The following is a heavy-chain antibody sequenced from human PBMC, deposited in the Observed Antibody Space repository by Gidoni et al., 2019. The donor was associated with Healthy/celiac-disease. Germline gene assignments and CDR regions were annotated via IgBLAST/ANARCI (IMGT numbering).Heavy chain of an antibody. CDR1: GFTFRSYA. Sequence: EVQLLESGGGLVQPGGSLRLSCAASGFTFRSYAMSWVRQAPGQGLEWVSAIRGSGGSTYYAYSVKGRFTISRDNSKNTLYLQMNSLRAEDTAVYYCAKDLELVVVPIDYWGQGTLVTVSS. V-gene: IGHV3-23*01. CDR3: AKDLELVVVPIDY. CDR2: IRGSGGST. D-gene: IGHD3-22*01. J-gene: IGHJ4*02.